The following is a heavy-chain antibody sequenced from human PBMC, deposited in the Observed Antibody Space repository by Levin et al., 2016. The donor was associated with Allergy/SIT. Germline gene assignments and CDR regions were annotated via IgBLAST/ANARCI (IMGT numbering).Heavy chain of an antibody. CDR3: ARGTTVTIYYDY. J-gene: IGHJ4*02. D-gene: IGHD4-17*01. CDR2: IYYSGST. CDR1: GGSISSLY. Sequence: SETLSLTCTVSGGSISSLYWAWIRQPPGKGLEWIGYIYYSGSTNYNPSLKSRVTISVDRSKNQFSLKLNSVTAADTAVYYCARGTTVTIYYDYWGQGTLVTVSS. V-gene: IGHV4-59*01.